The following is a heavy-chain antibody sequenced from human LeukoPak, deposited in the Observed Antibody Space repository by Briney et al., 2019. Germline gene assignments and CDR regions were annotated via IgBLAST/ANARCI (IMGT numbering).Heavy chain of an antibody. CDR3: AKEQVGSGLLAY. CDR1: GFTFSSYG. Sequence: PGGSLRLSCAASGFTFSSYGMHWVRQAPGKGLEWVAVISYDGSNKYYADSVKGRFTISRDNSKNTLYLQMNSLRAEDTAVYYCAKEQVGSGLLAYWGQGTLVTVSS. CDR2: ISYDGSNK. J-gene: IGHJ4*02. D-gene: IGHD3-10*01. V-gene: IGHV3-30*18.